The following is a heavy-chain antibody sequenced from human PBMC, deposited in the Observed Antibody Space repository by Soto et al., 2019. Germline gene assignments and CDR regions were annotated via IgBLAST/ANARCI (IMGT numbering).Heavy chain of an antibody. CDR2: ISAYNGNT. V-gene: IGHV1-18*04. D-gene: IGHD3-3*01. CDR1: GYTFTSYG. J-gene: IGHJ6*02. CDR3: ARDRGEGRITIFGVVNKGMDV. Sequence: GASVKVSCKASGYTFTSYGISWVRQAPGQGLEWMGWISAYNGNTNYAQKLQGRATMTTDTSTSTAYMELRSLRSDDTAVYYCARDRGEGRITIFGVVNKGMDVWGQGTTVTVSS.